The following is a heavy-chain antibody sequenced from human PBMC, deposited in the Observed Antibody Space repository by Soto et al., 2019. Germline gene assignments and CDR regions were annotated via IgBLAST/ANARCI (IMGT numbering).Heavy chain of an antibody. CDR1: GGTFSSYA. Sequence: SVKVSCKASGGTFSSYAISWVRQAPGQGLEWMGGIIPIFGTANYAQKFQGRVTITADESTSTAYMELSSLRSEDTAVYYCARGGLETTVTTKGEGVAFDIWGQGTMVTVSS. CDR2: IIPIFGTA. V-gene: IGHV1-69*13. CDR3: ARGGLETTVTTKGEGVAFDI. J-gene: IGHJ3*02. D-gene: IGHD4-17*01.